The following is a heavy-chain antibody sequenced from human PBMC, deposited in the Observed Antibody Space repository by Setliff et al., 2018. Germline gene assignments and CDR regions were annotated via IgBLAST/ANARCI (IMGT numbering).Heavy chain of an antibody. Sequence: SETLSLTCSVSGGSISSGGFYWSWIRQSAGRGLEWIGHFHTGGATDYNLSLKSRVTISLDTSKNQFSLKLSSVTAADTAVYYCVRMSGFLYMDVWGKGTTVTVSS. V-gene: IGHV4-61*09. J-gene: IGHJ6*03. CDR1: GGSISSGGFY. D-gene: IGHD3-3*01. CDR3: VRMSGFLYMDV. CDR2: FHTGGAT.